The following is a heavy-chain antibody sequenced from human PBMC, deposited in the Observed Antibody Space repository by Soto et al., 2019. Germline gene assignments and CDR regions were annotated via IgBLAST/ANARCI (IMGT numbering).Heavy chain of an antibody. Sequence: QVQLVQSGAEVKKPGASVKVSCKASGYTFTSYDINWVRQDTGQGLEWMGWTNPNSGNTGYAQKFKGRVTRTRNTSISTAYMELSSLRSEDTAVYYCARGATRFSSGYYGFWGQGTLVTVSS. D-gene: IGHD3-3*01. J-gene: IGHJ4*02. CDR2: TNPNSGNT. V-gene: IGHV1-8*01. CDR3: ARGATRFSSGYYGF. CDR1: GYTFTSYD.